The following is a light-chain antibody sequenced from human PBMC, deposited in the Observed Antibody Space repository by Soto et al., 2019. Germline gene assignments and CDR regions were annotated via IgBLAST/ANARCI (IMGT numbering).Light chain of an antibody. J-gene: IGLJ3*02. CDR1: SSDIGAGYD. CDR2: GNS. Sequence: QSVLTQPPSVSGAPGQRVTISCTGSSSDIGAGYDVHWYQQLPGTAPKLLIYGNSNRPSGVPDRFSGSKSGISASLAIAGLQAEDEADYYCQTYDSSLRAPWVFGGGTKLTVL. CDR3: QTYDSSLRAPWV. V-gene: IGLV1-40*01.